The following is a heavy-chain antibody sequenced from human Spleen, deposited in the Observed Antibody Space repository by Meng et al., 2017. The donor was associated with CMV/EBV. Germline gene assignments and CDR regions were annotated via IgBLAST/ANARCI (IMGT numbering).Heavy chain of an antibody. CDR1: GYTFTSYA. V-gene: IGHV1-2*02. D-gene: IGHD2-15*01. J-gene: IGHJ4*02. CDR2: SNPSSGFT. CDR3: ARGSEDFVVEPPTVWSDF. Sequence: ASVKVSCKASGYTFTSYAMHWVRQAPGQRLEWMGWSNPSSGFTNYAQKFQGRVTITKDTSLTTTYMDVSRLTSDDTAMYYCARGSEDFVVEPPTVWSDFWGQGTMVTVSS.